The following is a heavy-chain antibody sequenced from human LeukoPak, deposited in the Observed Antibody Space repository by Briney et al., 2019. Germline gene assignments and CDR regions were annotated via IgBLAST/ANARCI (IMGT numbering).Heavy chain of an antibody. Sequence: GGSLRLSCAASGFTFSSYAMSWVRQAPGKGLEWVSAISGSGGSTYYADSVKGRFTISRDNSKNTLYLQMNSLRAGDTAVYYCARALGGFGYWYFDLWGRGTLVTVSS. CDR3: ARALGGFGYWYFDL. CDR1: GFTFSSYA. CDR2: ISGSGGST. D-gene: IGHD3-10*01. J-gene: IGHJ2*01. V-gene: IGHV3-23*01.